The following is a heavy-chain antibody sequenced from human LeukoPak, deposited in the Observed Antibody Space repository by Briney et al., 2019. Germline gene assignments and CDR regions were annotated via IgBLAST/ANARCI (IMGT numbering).Heavy chain of an antibody. Sequence: PGGSLRLSCAASGFIFNDYAMSWVRQVPGKGLECVSVISASGGKTYCADSVKGRFTISRDTSKTTISLQMNSLRVEDSAVYYCAKWTRTTLFRGDRARFDSRGQGTLVTVSS. D-gene: IGHD3-10*01. CDR2: ISASGGKT. CDR1: GFIFNDYA. J-gene: IGHJ4*02. CDR3: AKWTRTTLFRGDRARFDS. V-gene: IGHV3-23*01.